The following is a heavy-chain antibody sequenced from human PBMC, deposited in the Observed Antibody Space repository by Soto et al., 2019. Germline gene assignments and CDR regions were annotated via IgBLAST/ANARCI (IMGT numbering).Heavy chain of an antibody. Sequence: GGSLRLSCAASGSTFSSYSMNWVRQAPGKGLEWVSSISSSSSYIYYADSVKGRFTISRDNAKNSLYLQMNSLRAEDTAVYYCARDLGYYYDSSGYPHDAFDIWGQGTMVTVSS. D-gene: IGHD3-22*01. CDR1: GSTFSSYS. J-gene: IGHJ3*02. CDR3: ARDLGYYYDSSGYPHDAFDI. V-gene: IGHV3-21*01. CDR2: ISSSSSYI.